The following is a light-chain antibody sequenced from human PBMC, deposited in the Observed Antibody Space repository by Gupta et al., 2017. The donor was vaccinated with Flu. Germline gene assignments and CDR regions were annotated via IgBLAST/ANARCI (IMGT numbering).Light chain of an antibody. CDR3: VLSYGETRPV. CDR1: PGPVTRGHN. J-gene: IGLJ2*01. V-gene: IGLV7-46*01. Sequence: QALVTQEPSLTVSPGGTVTLTRGSTPGPVTRGHNPYWFQQKPGPAPRILMYVTSNRPSWIPARFSGSLLGGKAALSLCGAQPEDEAEYYCVLSYGETRPVFGGGTKLTVL. CDR2: VTS.